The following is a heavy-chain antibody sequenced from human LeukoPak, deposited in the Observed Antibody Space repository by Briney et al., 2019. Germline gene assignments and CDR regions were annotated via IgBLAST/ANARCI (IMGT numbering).Heavy chain of an antibody. CDR3: ARGMLLDY. Sequence: GGSLRLSCAASGFTFSSYGMSWVRQAPRKGLEWVSSISGSGFTTYYADSVKGRFTISRDNAKNSLYLQMNSLRAEDTAVYYCARGMLLDYWGQGTLVTVSS. CDR1: GFTFSSYG. J-gene: IGHJ4*02. V-gene: IGHV3-23*01. CDR2: ISGSGFTT. D-gene: IGHD2-15*01.